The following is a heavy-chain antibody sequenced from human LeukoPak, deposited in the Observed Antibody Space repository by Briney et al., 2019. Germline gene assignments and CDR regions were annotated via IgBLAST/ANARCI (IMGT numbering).Heavy chain of an antibody. J-gene: IGHJ6*03. CDR1: GFTFSSYW. V-gene: IGHV3-7*01. CDR2: IKRDGSEE. D-gene: IGHD1-7*01. Sequence: GGSLRLSCVASGFTFSSYWMSWVRQAPGKGLEWVANIKRDGSEEYHVDSVKGRFTISRDNAKNSLYLQMNSLRAEDTAVYYCARVGGMRTGTTYYYYMDIWGKGTTVTVSS. CDR3: ARVGGMRTGTTYYYYMDI.